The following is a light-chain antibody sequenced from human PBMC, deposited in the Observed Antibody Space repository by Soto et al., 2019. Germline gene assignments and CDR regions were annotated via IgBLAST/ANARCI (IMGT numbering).Light chain of an antibody. Sequence: DIQMTQSPSTLSASVGDRVTITCRASQNIYNYLAWYQQKPGKAPKPLIYKASTLESGVPSRFSGSGSGKEFILTISSLQADVFATYCRHQYSVTSSFGPGTKVDVK. CDR3: HQYSVTSS. CDR1: QNIYNY. CDR2: KAS. J-gene: IGKJ3*01. V-gene: IGKV1-5*03.